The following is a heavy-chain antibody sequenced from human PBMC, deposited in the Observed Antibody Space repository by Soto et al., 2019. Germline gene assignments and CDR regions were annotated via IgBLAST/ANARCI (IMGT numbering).Heavy chain of an antibody. CDR2: ISVSGETT. D-gene: IGHD5-18*01. CDR1: GFSFTNYA. CDR3: AKEQWLIQGHFDY. Sequence: EVQLLESGRGLVRPGGSLRLSCAASGFSFTNYAMSWVRQAPGKGLEWLSAISVSGETTDYADSVRGRFTISRDNSRATVFLQMSNLRSEDTALYYCAKEQWLIQGHFDYWGQGILVTVSS. J-gene: IGHJ4*02. V-gene: IGHV3-23*01.